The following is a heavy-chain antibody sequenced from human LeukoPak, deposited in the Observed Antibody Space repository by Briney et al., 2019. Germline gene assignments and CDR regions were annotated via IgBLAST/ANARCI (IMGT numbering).Heavy chain of an antibody. V-gene: IGHV3-21*04. J-gene: IGHJ4*02. Sequence: PGGSLRLSCAASGFTFSSYGMNWVRQAPGTGLEWVSSITSNTNYIYYADSVKGRFTISRDNAKNSLYLQMNSLRAEDTAVYYCARRAGAYSHPYDYWGQGTLVTVSS. CDR3: ARRAGAYSHPYDY. CDR2: ITSNTNYI. D-gene: IGHD4/OR15-4a*01. CDR1: GFTFSSYG.